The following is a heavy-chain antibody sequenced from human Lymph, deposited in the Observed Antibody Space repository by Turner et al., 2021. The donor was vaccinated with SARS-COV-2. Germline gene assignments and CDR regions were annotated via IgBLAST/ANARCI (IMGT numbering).Heavy chain of an antibody. CDR3: ATAPAAVVTGWFDP. V-gene: IGHV1-24*01. Sequence: QVQLVQSGAEVKKPGASVKVSCKVSGYTLPELSMHWVRQTPGKGLEWMGGFDPEDGETIYAQNFQGGVTMTEDTSTDTAYMDLSSLRSEDTAVYYCATAPAAVVTGWFDPWGQGTLVTVSS. J-gene: IGHJ5*02. CDR2: FDPEDGET. D-gene: IGHD2-15*01. CDR1: GYTLPELS.